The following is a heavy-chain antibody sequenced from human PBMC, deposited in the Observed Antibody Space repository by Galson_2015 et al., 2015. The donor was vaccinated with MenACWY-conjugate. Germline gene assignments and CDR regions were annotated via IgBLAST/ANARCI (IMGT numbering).Heavy chain of an antibody. D-gene: IGHD1-1*01. CDR2: IDWGDDK. Sequence: PALVKPTQPLTLTCTFSGFSLSTSGMCVSWIRQSPGKALEWLARIDWGDDKYYRTSLKTRLTISKYTSKNQVVLTMTNMDPVDTATYYCARIRYVPGTRHAEYFQHWGQGTLVTVSS. CDR1: GFSLSTSGMC. CDR3: ARIRYVPGTRHAEYFQH. V-gene: IGHV2-70*11. J-gene: IGHJ1*01.